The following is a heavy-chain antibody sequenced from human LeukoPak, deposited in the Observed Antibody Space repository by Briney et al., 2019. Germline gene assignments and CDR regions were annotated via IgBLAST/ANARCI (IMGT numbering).Heavy chain of an antibody. V-gene: IGHV3-30*18. Sequence: GGSLRVSCAASGFDFTIYGMHWVRQAPAKGLEWVAVISYDGSEKFYTDSVKGRFSISRDNSRKLLYLQMNSLRTEDTAVYYCAKGSSSYGHPISPLVDYWGHGALVSVSS. D-gene: IGHD3-10*01. CDR3: AKGSSSYGHPISPLVDY. J-gene: IGHJ4*01. CDR2: ISYDGSEK. CDR1: GFDFTIYG.